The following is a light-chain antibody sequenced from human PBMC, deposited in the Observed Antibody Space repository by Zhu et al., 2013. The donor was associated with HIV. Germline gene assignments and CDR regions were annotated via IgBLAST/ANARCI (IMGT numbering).Light chain of an antibody. Sequence: DIVLTQSPGTLSLSPGDTATLSCRASQFVGSSTFLAWYQQKRGQAPRLLIYDASSRATGIPDRFRGSGSGTDFTLTIDRLEPEDFAVYYCQHYGRSLWTFGQGT. J-gene: IGKJ1*01. V-gene: IGKV3-20*01. CDR2: DAS. CDR1: QFVGSSTF. CDR3: QHYGRSLWT.